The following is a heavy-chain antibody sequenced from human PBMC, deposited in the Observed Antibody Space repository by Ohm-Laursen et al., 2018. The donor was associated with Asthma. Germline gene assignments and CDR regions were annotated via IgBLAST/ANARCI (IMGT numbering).Heavy chain of an antibody. J-gene: IGHJ6*02. CDR3: ARGYCGGDCYYYYYGMDV. V-gene: IGHV4-31*02. CDR1: GGSISRGGYY. CDR2: IYYSGST. Sequence: TLSLTCTVSGGSISRGGYYWSWIRQHPGKGLEWIGYIYYSGSTYYNPSLKSRVTISVDTSKNQFSLKLSSVTAADTAVYYCARGYCGGDCYYYYYGMDVWGQGTTVTVSS. D-gene: IGHD2-21*01.